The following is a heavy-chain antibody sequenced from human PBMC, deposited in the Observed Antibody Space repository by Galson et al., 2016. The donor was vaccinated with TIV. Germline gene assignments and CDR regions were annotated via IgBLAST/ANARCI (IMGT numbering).Heavy chain of an antibody. D-gene: IGHD3-22*01. Sequence: SLRLSCAASGFTFSTFAIHWVRQAPGKGLEWVAVITYDGSDKYYAESVKGRFTISRDNSEKTVYLQVNSLGAEDTAVYYCARGRDYYDTSVYYLFDYWGQGTLVTVSS. V-gene: IGHV3-30*04. CDR2: ITYDGSDK. CDR3: ARGRDYYDTSVYYLFDY. CDR1: GFTFSTFA. J-gene: IGHJ4*02.